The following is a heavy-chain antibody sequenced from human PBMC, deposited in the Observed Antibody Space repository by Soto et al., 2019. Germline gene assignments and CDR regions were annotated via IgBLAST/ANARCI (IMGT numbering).Heavy chain of an antibody. D-gene: IGHD3-10*02. CDR2: VLYSGTT. V-gene: IGHV4-39*01. CDR1: GGSIISTSY. CDR3: ARHVLGSGWGAPLSWFDP. J-gene: IGHJ5*02. Sequence: SETLSLTCSVSGGSIISTSYWAWIRQPPGKGLEWIASVLYSGTTYYMPSLKSRVTMSVDTSRNQFSLKLTSVTAADTAVYYCARHVLGSGWGAPLSWFDPWGQGTLVTVSS.